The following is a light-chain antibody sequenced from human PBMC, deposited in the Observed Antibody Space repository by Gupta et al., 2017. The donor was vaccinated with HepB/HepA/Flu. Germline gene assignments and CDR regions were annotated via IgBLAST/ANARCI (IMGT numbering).Light chain of an antibody. CDR2: DAS. Sequence: LSPGERATLSCRARQSVSSYLDWYQQKPGQAPRLLIYDASNRDTGIPARFSGSGYGTDFTLTISSREPEDFAVYYCQQRSNWPPITFGQATRMEIK. J-gene: IGKJ5*01. V-gene: IGKV3-11*01. CDR1: QSVSSY. CDR3: QQRSNWPPIT.